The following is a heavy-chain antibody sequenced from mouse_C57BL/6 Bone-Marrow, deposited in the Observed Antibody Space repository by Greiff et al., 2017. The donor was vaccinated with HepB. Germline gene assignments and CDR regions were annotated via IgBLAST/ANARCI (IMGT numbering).Heavy chain of an antibody. J-gene: IGHJ1*03. V-gene: IGHV5-15*01. CDR3: ARLPYWYFDV. CDR2: ISNLAYSI. Sequence: EVKLMESGGGLVQPGGSLKLSCAASGFTFSDYGMAWVRQAPRKGPEWVAFISNLAYSIYYADTVTGRFTISRENAKNTLYLEMSSLRSEDTAMYYCARLPYWYFDVWGTGTTVTVSS. CDR1: GFTFSDYG.